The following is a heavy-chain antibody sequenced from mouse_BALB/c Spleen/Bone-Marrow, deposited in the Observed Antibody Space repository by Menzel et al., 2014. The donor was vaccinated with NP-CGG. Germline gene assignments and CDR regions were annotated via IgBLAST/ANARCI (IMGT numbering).Heavy chain of an antibody. CDR3: ARSMDY. Sequence: QVQLQHSGAELMKPGASVKISCKATGYTFSSYWIEWVKQRPGHGLEWIGEILPGSGGTNYNEKFKGKATFTADTSSNTAYMQLNSLTSEDSAVYYCARSMDYWGQGTSVTVSS. V-gene: IGHV1-9*01. CDR2: ILPGSGGT. J-gene: IGHJ4*01. CDR1: GYTFSSYW.